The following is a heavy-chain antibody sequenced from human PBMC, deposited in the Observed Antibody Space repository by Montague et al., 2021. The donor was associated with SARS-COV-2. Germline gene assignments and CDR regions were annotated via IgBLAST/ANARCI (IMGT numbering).Heavy chain of an antibody. V-gene: IGHV4-59*01. CDR1: GGSISNYY. Sequence: SETLSLTCTVSGGSISNYYWSWIRQPPGRGLEWIGYIYYGGSTDYSPSRKSRVTISLDTSKNQFSLKVTSVTAADTAVYYCARGGGYYNYGLDVWGPGTTVTVSS. J-gene: IGHJ6*02. CDR3: ARGGGYYNYGLDV. D-gene: IGHD3-22*01. CDR2: IYYGGST.